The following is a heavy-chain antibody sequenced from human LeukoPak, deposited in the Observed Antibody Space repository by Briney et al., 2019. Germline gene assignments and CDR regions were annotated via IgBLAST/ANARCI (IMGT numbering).Heavy chain of an antibody. D-gene: IGHD3-10*01. Sequence: MASGTLSLTCAVSGGSISSSNWWSWVRQPPGKGLEWIGEINHSGSTNYNPSLKSRVTISVDTSKNQFSLKLSSVTAADTAVYYCARVGKAYYYGSGSYGYFDYWGQGTLVTVSS. CDR2: INHSGST. J-gene: IGHJ4*02. CDR3: ARVGKAYYYGSGSYGYFDY. CDR1: GGSISSSNW. V-gene: IGHV4-4*02.